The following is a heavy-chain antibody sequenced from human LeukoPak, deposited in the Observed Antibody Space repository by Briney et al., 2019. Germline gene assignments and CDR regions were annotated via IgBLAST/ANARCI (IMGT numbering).Heavy chain of an antibody. CDR2: IIPILGIA. D-gene: IGHD3-10*01. J-gene: IGHJ4*02. CDR3: ARDLWFGELQYYFDY. V-gene: IGHV1-69*04. CDR1: GGTFGSYA. Sequence: ASVKVSCKASGGTFGSYAISWVRQAPGQGLEWMGRIIPILGIANYAQKFQGRVTITADKSTSTAYMELSSLRSEDTAVYYCARDLWFGELQYYFDYWGQGTLVTVSS.